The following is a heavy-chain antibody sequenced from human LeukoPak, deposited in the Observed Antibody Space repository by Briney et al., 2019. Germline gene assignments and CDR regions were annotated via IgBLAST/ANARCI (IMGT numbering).Heavy chain of an antibody. CDR2: INSDGSST. CDR1: GFTFSRYW. CDR3: ARGGSPPEALGDAFDI. V-gene: IGHV3-74*01. J-gene: IGHJ3*02. Sequence: TGGSLRLSCAASGFTFSRYWMHWVRQAPGKGLVRVSRINSDGSSTINADSVKGRFTISQDNAKNTLYLQMNSLRVEDTAVYFCARGGSPPEALGDAFDIWGQGTMVTVSS. D-gene: IGHD1-26*01.